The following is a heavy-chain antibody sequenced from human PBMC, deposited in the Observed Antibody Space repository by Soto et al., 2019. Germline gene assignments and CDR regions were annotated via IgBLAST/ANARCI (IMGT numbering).Heavy chain of an antibody. V-gene: IGHV5-51*01. J-gene: IGHJ3*02. CDR1: GCKCIAYG. D-gene: IGHD2-21*02. CDR3: ARDSTVVTLRTFAI. CDR2: IYPGDSNT. Sequence: NVAGCKCIAYGVSWMSQKHGKGLECMGIIYPGDSNTRYSPSFQGQVTISADKSINTAYLQWSSLKASDTAMYYCARDSTVVTLRTFAIWGQGTMVP.